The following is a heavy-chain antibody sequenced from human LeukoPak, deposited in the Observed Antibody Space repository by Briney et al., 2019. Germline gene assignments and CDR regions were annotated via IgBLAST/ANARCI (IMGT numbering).Heavy chain of an antibody. D-gene: IGHD3-22*01. V-gene: IGHV3-21*01. CDR3: AREGYDSSTTFDY. CDR1: GFTFSSYS. Sequence: GGSLRLSCAASGFTFSSYSMNWVRQAPGKGLEWVSSISSSSSYIYYAVSVKGRFTISRDNAKNSLYLQMNSLRAEDTAVYYCAREGYDSSTTFDYWGQGTLVTVSS. CDR2: ISSSSSYI. J-gene: IGHJ4*02.